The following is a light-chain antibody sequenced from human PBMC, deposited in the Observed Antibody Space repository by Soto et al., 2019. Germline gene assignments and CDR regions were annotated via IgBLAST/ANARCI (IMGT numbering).Light chain of an antibody. V-gene: IGKV3-15*01. J-gene: IGKJ1*01. CDR2: DTS. Sequence: EIVMTQSPDTLSVSPGERATLSCRASQSVSSNLAWYQQTPGQAPRLLIYDTSTRATGIPARFSGSGSGTEFTRTISSLQSADFAVYDRQLYHDWWTFGQGNKVDI. CDR3: QLYHDWWT. CDR1: QSVSSN.